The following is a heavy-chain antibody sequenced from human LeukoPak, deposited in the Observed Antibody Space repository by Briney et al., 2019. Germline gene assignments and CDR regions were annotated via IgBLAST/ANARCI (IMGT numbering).Heavy chain of an antibody. Sequence: SVKVSCKASGGTFISYAISWVRQAPGQGLEWMGRIIPIFGTANYAQKFQGRVTITTDESTSTAYMELSSLRSEDTAVYYCARMGESEGKLCYWGQGTLVTFSS. D-gene: IGHD3-16*01. CDR2: IIPIFGTA. CDR3: ARMGESEGKLCY. CDR1: GGTFISYA. V-gene: IGHV1-69*05. J-gene: IGHJ4*02.